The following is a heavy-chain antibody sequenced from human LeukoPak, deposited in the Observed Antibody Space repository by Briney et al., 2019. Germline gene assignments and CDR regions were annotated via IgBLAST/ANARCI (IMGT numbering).Heavy chain of an antibody. Sequence: SETLSLTCTVSGGSISSSSYYWGWIRQPPGKGLERIGSIYYSGSTYYNPSLRSRVTISVDTSKNQFSLKLSSVTAADTAVYYCASLSCSSTSCYAGWFDPWGQGTLVTVSS. CDR2: IYYSGST. CDR1: GGSISSSSYY. D-gene: IGHD2-2*01. V-gene: IGHV4-39*01. J-gene: IGHJ5*02. CDR3: ASLSCSSTSCYAGWFDP.